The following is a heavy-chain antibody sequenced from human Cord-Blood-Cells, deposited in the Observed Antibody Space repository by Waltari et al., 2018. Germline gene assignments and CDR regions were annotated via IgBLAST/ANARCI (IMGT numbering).Heavy chain of an antibody. V-gene: IGHV4-34*01. Sequence: QVQLQQWGAGLLKPSETLSLTCAVYGGSFSGYYLSCISQPPGKGLAVCGEINHRGNTNYNPSLKVRVTISVDTSKIQFSLKLSSVTAADTAVYYCATMVQGVIPFDYWVQGTLVTVSS. CDR1: GGSFSGYY. J-gene: IGHJ4*02. CDR3: ATMVQGVIPFDY. CDR2: INHRGNT. D-gene: IGHD3-10*01.